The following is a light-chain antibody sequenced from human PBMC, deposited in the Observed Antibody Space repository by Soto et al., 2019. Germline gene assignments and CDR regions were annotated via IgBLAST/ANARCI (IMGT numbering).Light chain of an antibody. CDR2: GAS. CDR1: QSVSSK. J-gene: IGKJ4*01. Sequence: EIVMTQSPATLSVSPGERATLSCSASQSVSSKLAWYQQKPGQAPRLLIYGASTRVTGIPARFSGSGSGTEFTLTISSLQSEDFAVYYCQEYNNWHPVTFGGGTKVDIK. CDR3: QEYNNWHPVT. V-gene: IGKV3-15*01.